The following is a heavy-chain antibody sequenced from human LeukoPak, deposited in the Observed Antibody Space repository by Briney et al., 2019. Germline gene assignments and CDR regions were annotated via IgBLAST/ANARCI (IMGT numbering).Heavy chain of an antibody. Sequence: SETLSLTCTVSGGFISSGAYYWGWIRQHPGKGLEWIGYIYHSGSSSYNPSLKSRITISLDTSKNQFSLNLNSVTAADTAVYYCARDPYGGYGAFDLWAQGTRVPASS. V-gene: IGHV4-31*03. D-gene: IGHD5-12*01. CDR3: ARDPYGGYGAFDL. CDR2: IYHSGSS. J-gene: IGHJ3*01. CDR1: GGFISSGAYY.